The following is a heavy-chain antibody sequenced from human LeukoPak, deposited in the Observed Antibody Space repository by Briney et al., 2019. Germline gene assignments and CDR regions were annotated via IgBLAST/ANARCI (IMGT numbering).Heavy chain of an antibody. CDR2: INPNSGGT. CDR1: GYTFTGYY. J-gene: IGHJ5*02. Sequence: ASVKVSCKASGYTFTGYYMHWVRQAPGQGLEWMGWINPNSGGTNYAQKFQGRVTMTRDTSISTAYMELSRLRSDDTAVYYCSRGQHYGDYLNWFDPWGQGTLVTVSS. V-gene: IGHV1-2*02. CDR3: SRGQHYGDYLNWFDP. D-gene: IGHD4-17*01.